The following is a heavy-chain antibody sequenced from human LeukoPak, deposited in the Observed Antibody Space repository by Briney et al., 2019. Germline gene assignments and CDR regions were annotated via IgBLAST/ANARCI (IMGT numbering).Heavy chain of an antibody. J-gene: IGHJ5*02. D-gene: IGHD5-12*01. V-gene: IGHV4-30-4*01. CDR3: ATASGYARRNWFDP. CDR1: GGSISSGDYY. CDR2: IYYSGST. Sequence: PSQTLSLTCTVSGGSISSGDYYWSWIRQPPGKGLEWIGYIYYSGSTYYNPSLKSRVTISVDTSKSQFSLKLSSVTAADTAVYYCATASGYARRNWFDPWGQGTLVTVSS.